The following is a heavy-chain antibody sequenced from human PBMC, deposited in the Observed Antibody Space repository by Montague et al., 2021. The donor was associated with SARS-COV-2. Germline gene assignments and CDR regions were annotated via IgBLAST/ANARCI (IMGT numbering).Heavy chain of an antibody. V-gene: IGHV3-48*04. CDR3: ARVASEHTAMAPDY. Sequence: SLRLSCAAARFTFSRYSMNWVRQAPGKGLEWISYISMSETRTQYADSVKGRFTISRDNARNSLYLQMRSLTGGDTAVYYCARVASEHTAMAPDYWGQGTLVTVSS. D-gene: IGHD5-18*01. CDR1: RFTFSRYS. CDR2: ISMSETRT. J-gene: IGHJ4*02.